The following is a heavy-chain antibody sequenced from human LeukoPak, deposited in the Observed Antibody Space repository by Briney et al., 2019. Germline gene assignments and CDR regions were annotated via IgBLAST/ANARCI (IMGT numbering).Heavy chain of an antibody. D-gene: IGHD2-2*01. CDR1: GFTFSGSA. V-gene: IGHV3-73*01. CDR2: TRSKANSYAT. CDR3: TRGIVVVPAAPLADDY. Sequence: PGGSLKLSCAASGFTFSGSAMHWVRQASGKGLEWVGRTRSKANSYATAYAASVKGRFTISRDDSKNTAYLQMNSLKTEDTAVYYCTRGIVVVPAAPLADDYWGQGTLVTVSS. J-gene: IGHJ4*02.